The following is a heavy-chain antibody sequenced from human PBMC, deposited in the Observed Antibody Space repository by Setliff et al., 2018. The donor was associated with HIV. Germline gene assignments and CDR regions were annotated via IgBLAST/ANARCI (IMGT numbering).Heavy chain of an antibody. CDR2: IYYSGST. J-gene: IGHJ4*01. D-gene: IGHD5-18*01. CDR1: GGSMNNHY. V-gene: IGHV4-59*11. Sequence: PSETLSLTCTVSGGSMNNHYWSWIRQPPGQGLEWIGHIYYSGSTNYNPSLESRVAMSVDTSKQQFSLEVSSVTAADTAVYYCARTRGYSYGTLAGFDYWGRGSLVTVSS. CDR3: ARTRGYSYGTLAGFDY.